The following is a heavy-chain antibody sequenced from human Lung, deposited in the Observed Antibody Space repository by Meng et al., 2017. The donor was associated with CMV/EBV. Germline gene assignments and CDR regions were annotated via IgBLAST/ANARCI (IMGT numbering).Heavy chain of an antibody. V-gene: IGHV4-4*02. CDR1: GDSITNHNW. J-gene: IGHJ1*01. D-gene: IGHD3-10*01. CDR2: IPHRGSS. CDR3: LRRSGGSV. Sequence: QTQVRESRPALVNPSETLSITCAVSGDSITNHNWWSWVRQPPGKGLEWIGEIPHRGSSAYNPSFKSRVSMSIDKSKNQFSLKLTSVTAADTAVYHCLRRSGGSVWGQGTLVTVSS.